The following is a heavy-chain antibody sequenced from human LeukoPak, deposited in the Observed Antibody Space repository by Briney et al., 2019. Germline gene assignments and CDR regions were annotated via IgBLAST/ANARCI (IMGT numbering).Heavy chain of an antibody. Sequence: SETLSLTCAVYGGSFSGYYWSWIRQPPGKGLEWIGEINHSGSTNYNPSLKSRVTISVGTSKNQFSLKLSSVTAADTAVYYCARGGGGAVAGTFFYWGQGTLVTVSS. CDR1: GGSFSGYY. D-gene: IGHD6-19*01. CDR2: INHSGST. V-gene: IGHV4-34*01. J-gene: IGHJ4*02. CDR3: ARGGGGAVAGTFFY.